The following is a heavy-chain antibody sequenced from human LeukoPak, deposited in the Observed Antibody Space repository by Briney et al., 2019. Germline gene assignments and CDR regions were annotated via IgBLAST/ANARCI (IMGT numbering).Heavy chain of an antibody. Sequence: GGSLRLSCAASGFTFSSYSMNWVRQAPGKGLEWVSATSGSGGSTYYADSVKGRFTISRDNSKNTLYLQMNSLRAEDTAVYYCAKVPNYYDSSGYYYFDYWGQGTLVTVSS. J-gene: IGHJ4*02. CDR3: AKVPNYYDSSGYYYFDY. V-gene: IGHV3-23*01. CDR1: GFTFSSYS. D-gene: IGHD3-22*01. CDR2: TSGSGGST.